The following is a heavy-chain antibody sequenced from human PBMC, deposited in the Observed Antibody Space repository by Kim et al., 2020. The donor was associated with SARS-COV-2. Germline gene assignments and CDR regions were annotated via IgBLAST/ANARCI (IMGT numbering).Heavy chain of an antibody. V-gene: IGHV3-73*01. J-gene: IGHJ6*02. CDR3: TSYGDYYYYGMDV. Sequence: AKAAWVKGRFTITEEDSKHTAYLQMNSLKTEDTAVYYCTSYGDYYYYGMDVWGQGTTVTVSS. D-gene: IGHD4-17*01.